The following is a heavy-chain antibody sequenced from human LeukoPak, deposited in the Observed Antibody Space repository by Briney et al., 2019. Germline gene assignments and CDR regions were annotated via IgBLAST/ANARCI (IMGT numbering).Heavy chain of an antibody. CDR1: GYTFTSYD. Sequence: ASVKVSCKASGYTFTSYDINWVRQATGQGLEWMGWMNPNSGNTGYAQKFQGRVTMTRNTSISTAYMELSSLRSEDTAVYYCASYYDSSGHLGYWGQGTLVTVSS. J-gene: IGHJ4*02. V-gene: IGHV1-8*01. D-gene: IGHD3-22*01. CDR2: MNPNSGNT. CDR3: ASYYDSSGHLGY.